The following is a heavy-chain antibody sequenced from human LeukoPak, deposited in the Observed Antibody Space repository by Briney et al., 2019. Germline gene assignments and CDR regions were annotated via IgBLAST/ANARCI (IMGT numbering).Heavy chain of an antibody. CDR1: GFTFSSYA. D-gene: IGHD6-19*01. Sequence: GGSLRLSCAASGFTFSSYAMSWVRQAPGEGLEWVSAISGSGGSTYYADSVKGRFTISRDNSKNTLYLQMNSLRAEDTAVYYCAKGRQQWLVRLLFDYWGQGTLVTVSS. CDR3: AKGRQQWLVRLLFDY. J-gene: IGHJ4*02. V-gene: IGHV3-23*01. CDR2: ISGSGGST.